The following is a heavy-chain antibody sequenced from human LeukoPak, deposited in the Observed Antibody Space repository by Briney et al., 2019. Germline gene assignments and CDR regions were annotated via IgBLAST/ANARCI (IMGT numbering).Heavy chain of an antibody. CDR2: ISDSGDST. V-gene: IGHV3-23*01. J-gene: IGHJ4*02. CDR1: GFTFSIYG. D-gene: IGHD3-10*01. CDR3: ARGHFGLDY. Sequence: PGGSLRLSCAVSGFTFSIYGMSWVRQAPGKGLEWVSAISDSGDSTYYADSVKGRFTIARDNAKISLYLQMNSLRAEDTAVYYCARGHFGLDYWGPGTLVTVSS.